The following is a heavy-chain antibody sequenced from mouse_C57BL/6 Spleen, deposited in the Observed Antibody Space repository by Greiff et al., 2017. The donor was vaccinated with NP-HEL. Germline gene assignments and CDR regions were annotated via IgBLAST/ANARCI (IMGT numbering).Heavy chain of an antibody. CDR2: INPNNGGT. Sequence: EVQLQQSGPELVKPGASVKMSCKASGYTFTDYNMHWVKQSHGKSLEWIGYINPNNGGTSYNQKFKGKATLTVNKSSSTAYMELRSLTSEDSAVYYCAMPAYYSNYSWFAYWGQGTLVTVSA. J-gene: IGHJ3*01. D-gene: IGHD2-5*01. CDR1: GYTFTDYN. V-gene: IGHV1-22*01. CDR3: AMPAYYSNYSWFAY.